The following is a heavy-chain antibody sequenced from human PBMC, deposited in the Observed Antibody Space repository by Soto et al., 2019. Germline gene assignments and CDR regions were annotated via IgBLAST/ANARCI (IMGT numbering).Heavy chain of an antibody. J-gene: IGHJ4*02. CDR3: GPDTLDY. Sequence: QVQLVESVGGVVQPGRSLRLSCAASGFMFSSHGMHWIRQAPGKGLEWVAVIWYDGSNKYYADSVKGRFTISRDNSQNTLYLQMNSLRVQDTAVYYCGPDTLDYWGQGTLVTVSS. CDR2: IWYDGSNK. CDR1: GFMFSSHG. V-gene: IGHV3-33*01.